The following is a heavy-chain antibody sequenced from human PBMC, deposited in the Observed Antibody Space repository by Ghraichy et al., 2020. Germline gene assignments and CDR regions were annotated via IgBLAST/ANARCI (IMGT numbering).Heavy chain of an antibody. CDR1: GFTFSSYF. CDR2: ISSGSSII. D-gene: IGHD6-13*01. CDR3: ARDSGSSSWYYFDS. Sequence: GGALRLSCAASGFTFSSYFMNWVRQAPGKGLEWVSYISSGSSIIDYADSVKGRFTISRDNAKKLLFLQMNSLRDEDTAVYYCARDSGSSSWYYFDSWGQGTLVTVSS. V-gene: IGHV3-48*02. J-gene: IGHJ4*02.